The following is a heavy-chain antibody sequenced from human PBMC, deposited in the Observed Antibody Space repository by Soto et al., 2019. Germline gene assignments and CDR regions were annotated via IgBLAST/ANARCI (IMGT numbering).Heavy chain of an antibody. CDR3: AYRPSALGSGWNFDF. CDR1: GFSLNTRGAG. J-gene: IGHJ4*02. CDR2: IHWDDEQ. V-gene: IGHV2-5*02. D-gene: IGHD6-19*01. Sequence: QITLKESGPTLMIPTQILTLTCTFSGFSLNTRGAGVGLIRQPPGKALEWVPLIHWDDEQRYSPPLRNTLTITKDTSKTQLVLIMTNTDPVDTATYYGAYRPSALGSGWNFDFWCQGILATVSS.